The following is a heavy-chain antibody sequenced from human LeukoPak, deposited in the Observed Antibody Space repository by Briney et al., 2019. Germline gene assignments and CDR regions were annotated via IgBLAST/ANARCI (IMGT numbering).Heavy chain of an antibody. V-gene: IGHV3-11*04. D-gene: IGHD3-10*01. CDR1: GFTLSDYY. J-gene: IGHJ4*02. CDR2: ISSSGGSM. Sequence: GGSLRLSCAASGFTLSDYYMSWIRQAPGKGLEWISYISSSGGSMYYPDSVKGRFTISRDNAKNSLYLQMNSLRAEDTAVYYCARESGRSADYWGQGTLVTVSS. CDR3: ARESGRSADY.